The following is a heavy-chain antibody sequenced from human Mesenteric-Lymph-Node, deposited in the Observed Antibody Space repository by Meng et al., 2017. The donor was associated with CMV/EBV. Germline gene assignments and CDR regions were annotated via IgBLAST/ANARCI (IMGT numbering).Heavy chain of an antibody. CDR1: GGSISSSSYY. J-gene: IGHJ4*02. Sequence: GSLRLSCTVSGGSISSSSYYWGWIRQPPGKGLEWIGSIYYSGSTYYNPSLKSRVTISVDTSKNQFSLKLSSVTAADTAVYYCATRLGSSGWYTTFDWGQGTLVTVSS. CDR3: ATRLGSSGWYTTFD. V-gene: IGHV4-39*01. D-gene: IGHD6-19*01. CDR2: IYYSGST.